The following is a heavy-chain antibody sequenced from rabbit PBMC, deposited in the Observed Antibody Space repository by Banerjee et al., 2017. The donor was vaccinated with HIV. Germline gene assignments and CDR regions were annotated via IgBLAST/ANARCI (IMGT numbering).Heavy chain of an antibody. J-gene: IGHJ4*01. V-gene: IGHV1S43*01. Sequence: QEQLVESGGGLVQPEGSLTLTCTASGFSFSSTYYMCWVRQAPGKGLELIACIDSDSDGTWYASWVKGRFTITRSTSLNAVTLQITSLTAADAASYFCASGDTSSRHSPFNLWGPGTLVTVS. CDR1: GFSFSSTYY. CDR3: ASGDTSSRHSPFNL. CDR2: IDSDSDGT. D-gene: IGHD1-1*01.